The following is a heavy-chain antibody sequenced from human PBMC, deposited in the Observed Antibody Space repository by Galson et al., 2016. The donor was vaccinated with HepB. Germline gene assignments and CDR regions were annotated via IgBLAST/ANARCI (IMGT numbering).Heavy chain of an antibody. J-gene: IGHJ3*02. V-gene: IGHV3-23*01. D-gene: IGHD3-16*01. CDR1: GLTFRSYA. CDR3: ASHLGGSSLDPFDI. CDR2: SASGDIT. Sequence: SLRLSCAASGLTFRSYAFSWLRQAPGKGLEWVSVSASGDITYYAHSVKGRFTISRDKSKNTLILNMISLRAEDTASYYCASHLGGSSLDPFDIWGRGTMVTVAS.